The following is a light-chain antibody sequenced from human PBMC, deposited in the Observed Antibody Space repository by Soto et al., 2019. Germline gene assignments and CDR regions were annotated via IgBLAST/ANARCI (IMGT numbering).Light chain of an antibody. CDR3: QQRSNWQGT. J-gene: IGKJ4*01. Sequence: EIVLTQSPATLSLSPGERATLSCRASQSVSSYLAWYQHKPGQAPRLLIYDASNRATAIPARFSGSGSGTDITLTISSLEPEDFAVYYCQQRSNWQGTFGGGTKVEIK. V-gene: IGKV3-11*01. CDR2: DAS. CDR1: QSVSSY.